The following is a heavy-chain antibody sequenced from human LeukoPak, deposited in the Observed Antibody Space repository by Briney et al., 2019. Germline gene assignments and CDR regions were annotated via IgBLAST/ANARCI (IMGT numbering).Heavy chain of an antibody. CDR3: ANPSLDSGCDSPPGIGY. J-gene: IGHJ4*02. CDR2: IRYDGSNK. CDR1: GFTFSSYG. V-gene: IGHV3-30*02. D-gene: IGHD5-12*01. Sequence: PGGSLRLSCAASGFTFSSYGMHWVRQAPGKGLEWVAFIRYDGSNKYYADSVKGRFTISRDNSKNTLYLQMNSLRAEDTAVYYCANPSLDSGCDSPPGIGYWGQGTLVTVSS.